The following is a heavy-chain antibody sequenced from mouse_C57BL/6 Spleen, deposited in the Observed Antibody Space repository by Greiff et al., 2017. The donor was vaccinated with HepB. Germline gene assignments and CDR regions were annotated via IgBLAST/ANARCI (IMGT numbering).Heavy chain of an antibody. CDR1: GFTFSSYA. V-gene: IGHV5-4*01. CDR3: ARDPSYELTGYFDY. Sequence: EVQVVESGGGLVKPGGSLKLSCAASGFTFSSYAMSWVRQTPEKRLEWVATISDGGSYTYYPDNVKGRFTISRDNAKNNLYLQMSHLKSEDTAMYYCARDPSYELTGYFDYWGQGTTLTVSS. D-gene: IGHD2-10*01. CDR2: ISDGGSYT. J-gene: IGHJ2*01.